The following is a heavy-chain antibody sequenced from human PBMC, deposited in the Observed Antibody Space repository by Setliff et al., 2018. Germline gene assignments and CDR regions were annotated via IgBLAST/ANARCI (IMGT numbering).Heavy chain of an antibody. V-gene: IGHV4-34*01. CDR1: GGSFSRYY. CDR3: ARGPVVVVAAPHSWVY. J-gene: IGHJ4*02. D-gene: IGHD2-15*01. CDR2: INHTVST. Sequence: PSETLSLTCAVYGGSFSRYYWSSIRQPPGKGLEWIGEINHTVSTNYNPSLKSRVTISVDTSKNQFSLKLSSVTAADTAVYYCARGPVVVVAAPHSWVYWGQGTLVTVSS.